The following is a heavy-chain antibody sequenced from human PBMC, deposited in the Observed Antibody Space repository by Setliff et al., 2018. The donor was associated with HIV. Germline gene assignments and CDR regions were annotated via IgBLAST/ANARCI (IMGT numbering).Heavy chain of an antibody. CDR3: ALVGGITVPPDGFDI. Sequence: GSLRLSCAASGFTFSNYWMNWVRQVPGEGLVWVARISPDGRSTTHADAVKGRFTISRDNAKNTLYLHMNSLRAEDTSVYHCALVGGITVPPDGFDIWGQGTMVTVSS. D-gene: IGHD3-22*01. J-gene: IGHJ3*02. V-gene: IGHV3-74*01. CDR1: GFTFSNYW. CDR2: ISPDGRST.